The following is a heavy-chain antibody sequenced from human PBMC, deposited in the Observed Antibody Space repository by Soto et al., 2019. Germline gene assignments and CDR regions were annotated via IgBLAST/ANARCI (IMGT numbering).Heavy chain of an antibody. CDR1: GRSLSSHY. Sequence: QVQLQESGPGLVKPSETLSLTCTVSGRSLSSHYWTWIRQSPGKGLEWIGYVYFSGNTNYNPSLKSRVNISIDTSKNQFSLRLASVTAADTAFYYCGSVRPSGYVLSWGQGTLVTVSS. CDR3: GSVRPSGYVLS. V-gene: IGHV4-59*11. CDR2: VYFSGNT. D-gene: IGHD6-25*01. J-gene: IGHJ5*02.